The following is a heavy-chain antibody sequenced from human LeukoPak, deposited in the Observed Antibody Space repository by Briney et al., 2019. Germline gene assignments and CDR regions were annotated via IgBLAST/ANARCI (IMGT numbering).Heavy chain of an antibody. CDR2: IYTSWST. D-gene: IGHD5-12*01. Sequence: SETLSLTCTVSGGSISSGSYYWSWIRQPAGKGLEWIGRIYTSWSTNYNPSLKSRVTISVDTSKNQFSLKLSSVTAADTAVYYCARATYIVSGAFDIWGQGTMVTVSS. V-gene: IGHV4-61*02. J-gene: IGHJ3*02. CDR1: GGSISSGSYY. CDR3: ARATYIVSGAFDI.